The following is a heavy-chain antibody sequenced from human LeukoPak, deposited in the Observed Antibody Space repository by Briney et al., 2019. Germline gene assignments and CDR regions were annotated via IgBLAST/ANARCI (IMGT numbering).Heavy chain of an antibody. CDR2: ISGYNGDT. CDR3: AKWEYSSSPPTHYYYYYYMDV. J-gene: IGHJ6*03. V-gene: IGHV1-18*01. CDR1: GYTFTNYG. D-gene: IGHD6-6*01. Sequence: GASVKISCKSSGYTFTNYGISWVRQAPGQGLEWMGWISGYNGDTRYAQDLQGRVTVTTDTSTSTSYMELRSLRSDDTAVYYCAKWEYSSSPPTHYYYYYYMDVWGKGTTVTVSS.